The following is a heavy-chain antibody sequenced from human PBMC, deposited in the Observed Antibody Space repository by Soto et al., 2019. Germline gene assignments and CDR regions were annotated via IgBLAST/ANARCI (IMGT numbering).Heavy chain of an antibody. CDR3: TRDGRYSGYPPPAF. CDR1: GFTFADYT. CDR2: IRNKAYGGTT. Sequence: EVQLVESGGGLVQPGRSLRLSCTTSGFTFADYTLSWFRQAPGKGLEWLGFIRNKAYGGTTEYAASVKGRFSISRVDSKSIAYLQMNSLKPEETSGYYCTRDGRYSGYPPPAFWGQGTLVIVSS. V-gene: IGHV3-49*03. J-gene: IGHJ4*02. D-gene: IGHD5-12*01.